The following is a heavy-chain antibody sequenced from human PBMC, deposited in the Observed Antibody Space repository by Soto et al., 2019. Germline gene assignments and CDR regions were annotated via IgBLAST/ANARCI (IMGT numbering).Heavy chain of an antibody. Sequence: PSETLSLTCTVSGGSISSGDYYWSWIRQPPGKGLEWIGYIYYSGSTYYNPSLKSRVAISVDTSKNQFSLKLSSVTAADTAVYYCYTYGDPGFDYWGQGTLVTVSS. CDR3: YTYGDPGFDY. CDR1: GGSISSGDYY. D-gene: IGHD4-17*01. CDR2: IYYSGST. J-gene: IGHJ4*02. V-gene: IGHV4-30-4*01.